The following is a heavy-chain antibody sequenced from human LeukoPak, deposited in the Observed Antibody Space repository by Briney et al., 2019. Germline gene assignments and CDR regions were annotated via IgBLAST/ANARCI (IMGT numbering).Heavy chain of an antibody. J-gene: IGHJ4*02. Sequence: SETLSLTCTVSGGSMNDYYWYWIRQPAGKGLECIGRIYSNGVTNYNPSLKSRITMSVDTSKNQFSLTLNSVTAADTAVFYCARLYCRGGNCYSYFDSWGRGTLVTVSS. CDR2: IYSNGVT. D-gene: IGHD2-15*01. CDR1: GGSMNDYY. CDR3: ARLYCRGGNCYSYFDS. V-gene: IGHV4-4*07.